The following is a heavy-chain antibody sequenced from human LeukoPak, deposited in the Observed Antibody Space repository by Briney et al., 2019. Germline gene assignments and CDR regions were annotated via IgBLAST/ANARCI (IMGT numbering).Heavy chain of an antibody. CDR2: IINSGVST. CDR1: GFTFSSHG. V-gene: IGHV3-23*01. Sequence: GGSLRLSCAASGFTFSSHGMSWVRQAPEKGLEWVSTIINSGVSTYYADSVKGRFTISRDNSKNTLYLQMNSLRAEDTAVYYCAKRRNRDFGDFEYWGQGTLVTVSS. D-gene: IGHD1-14*01. J-gene: IGHJ4*02. CDR3: AKRRNRDFGDFEY.